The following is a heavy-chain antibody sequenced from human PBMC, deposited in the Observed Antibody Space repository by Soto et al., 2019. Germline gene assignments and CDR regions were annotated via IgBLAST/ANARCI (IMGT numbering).Heavy chain of an antibody. CDR1: GFTFSSYG. Sequence: QVQLVESGGGVVQPGRSLRLSCAASGFTFSSYGMHWVRQAPGKGLEWVAVIRYDGSNKYYADSVNGRFTISRDNSKNTLYLQMNSLRAEDTAVYYCARDLGLLDDYYGMDVWGQGTTVTVSS. D-gene: IGHD3-3*02. J-gene: IGHJ6*01. CDR2: IRYDGSNK. V-gene: IGHV3-33*01. CDR3: ARDLGLLDDYYGMDV.